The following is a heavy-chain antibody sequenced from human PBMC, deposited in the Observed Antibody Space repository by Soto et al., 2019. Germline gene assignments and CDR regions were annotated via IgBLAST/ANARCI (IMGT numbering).Heavy chain of an antibody. CDR3: ARLLRHNYYGMDV. Sequence: SETLSLTCTVSGGSINSGGFYWSWIRQHPGKGLEWIGYIYYSGSTYYNPSLKSRVIISVDTSKNQFSLRLRSVTAADTAVYYCARLLRHNYYGMDVWGQGTTVTVSS. CDR2: IYYSGST. CDR1: GGSINSGGFY. J-gene: IGHJ6*02. D-gene: IGHD2-15*01. V-gene: IGHV4-31*03.